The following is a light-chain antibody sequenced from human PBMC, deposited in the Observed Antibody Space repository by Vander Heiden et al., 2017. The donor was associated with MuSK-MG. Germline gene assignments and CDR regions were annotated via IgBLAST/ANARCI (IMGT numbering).Light chain of an antibody. Sequence: ELVLTQSPGTLSLSPGERATLSCRASQSVDTYLAWYQQKPGQPPRLLIYDASSRATGVPARFSGSGSGTDFTLTISSLEPEDFAVYYCQQRTNWPPVYTFGQGTKLEIK. V-gene: IGKV3-11*01. CDR1: QSVDTY. CDR2: DAS. CDR3: QQRTNWPPVYT. J-gene: IGKJ2*01.